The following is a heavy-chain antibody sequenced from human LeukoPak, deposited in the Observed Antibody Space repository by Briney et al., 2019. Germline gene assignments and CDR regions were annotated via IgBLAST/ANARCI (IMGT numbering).Heavy chain of an antibody. V-gene: IGHV3-7*01. CDR3: AKGGITMIVVVIQYYFDY. CDR1: GFTFSSYW. Sequence: GGSLRLSCAASGFTFSSYWMTWVRQAPGKGLEWVANIKEDGSEKNDVDSVKGRFTISRDNAKNSLYLQMNSLRAEDTAVYYCAKGGITMIVVVIQYYFDYWGQGTLVTVSS. CDR2: IKEDGSEK. J-gene: IGHJ4*02. D-gene: IGHD3-22*01.